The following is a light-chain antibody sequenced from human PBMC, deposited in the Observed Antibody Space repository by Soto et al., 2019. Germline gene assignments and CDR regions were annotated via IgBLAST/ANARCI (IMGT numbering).Light chain of an antibody. CDR3: QQSNSNSKT. V-gene: IGKV1-5*03. CDR1: QSISSW. CDR2: KAS. Sequence: DIQMTQSPSTLSASVGDRVTITCRASQSISSWLAWYQQKPGKAPKLLIYKASSLQNGGPSRFSGSRSGTEFPLTISSLQPDDFATYYCQQSNSNSKTFGQGTKVEIK. J-gene: IGKJ1*01.